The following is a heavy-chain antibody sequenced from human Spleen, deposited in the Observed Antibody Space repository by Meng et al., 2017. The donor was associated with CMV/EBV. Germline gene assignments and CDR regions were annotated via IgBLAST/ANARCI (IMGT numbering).Heavy chain of an antibody. Sequence: GESLKISCAASGFSFSGYEMNWVRQAPGKGLEWLCFIGGSGTTIYYADSVKGRFTISRDNAKNSLYLQMNSLRAEDTAVYYCARDRGTYGYVEYYYYYYSMDVWGQGTTVTVSS. J-gene: IGHJ6*02. D-gene: IGHD5-18*01. CDR2: IGGSGTTI. CDR1: GFSFSGYE. CDR3: ARDRGTYGYVEYYYYYYSMDV. V-gene: IGHV3-48*03.